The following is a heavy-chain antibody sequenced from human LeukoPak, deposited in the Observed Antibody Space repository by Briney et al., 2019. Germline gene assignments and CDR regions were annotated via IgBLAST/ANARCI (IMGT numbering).Heavy chain of an antibody. J-gene: IGHJ4*02. V-gene: IGHV4-38-2*02. CDR3: ARGFRGDNFDY. D-gene: IGHD7-27*01. CDR2: MYHSGST. Sequence: SETLSLTCSVSGYSISSAYYWGWIRQPPGKGLEWIGTMYHSGSTNYNPSLKSRVTISIDTSKNQFSLKLSSVTAADTAVYFCARGFRGDNFDYWGQGTLVTVSS. CDR1: GYSISSAYY.